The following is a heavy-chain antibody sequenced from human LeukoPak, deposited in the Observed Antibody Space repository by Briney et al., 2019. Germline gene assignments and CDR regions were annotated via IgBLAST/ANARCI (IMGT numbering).Heavy chain of an antibody. CDR3: AGGGRNLDS. CDR1: GFTFSGYW. V-gene: IGHV3-7*01. J-gene: IGHJ4*02. D-gene: IGHD1-14*01. CDR2: IKVDGSEK. Sequence: TGGSLRLSCAASGFTFSGYWMSWVRQAPGKGLEWVANIKVDGSEKNYVDSVKGRLTISRDNAKNSLYLQMNSLRAEDTAVYYCAGGGRNLDSWGQGTLVTVSS.